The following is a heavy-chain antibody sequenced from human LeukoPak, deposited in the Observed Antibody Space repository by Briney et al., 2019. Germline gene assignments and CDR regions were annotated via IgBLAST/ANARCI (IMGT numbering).Heavy chain of an antibody. Sequence: SETLSLTCTVSGGSISSYYWSWIRQPPGKGLEWIGYIYYSGSTNYNPSLKSRVTISVDTSKNQFSLKLSSVTAADTAVYYCARELGVEMATVFDYWGQGTLVTVSS. D-gene: IGHD5-24*01. V-gene: IGHV4-59*12. CDR2: IYYSGST. CDR3: ARELGVEMATVFDY. J-gene: IGHJ4*02. CDR1: GGSISSYY.